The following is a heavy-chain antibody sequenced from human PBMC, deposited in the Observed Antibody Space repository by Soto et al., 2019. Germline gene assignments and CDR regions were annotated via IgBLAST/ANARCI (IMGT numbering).Heavy chain of an antibody. D-gene: IGHD6-13*01. CDR3: ARAAHIAAAGYAFDI. CDR1: GGSFSGYY. CDR2: INHSGST. V-gene: IGHV4-34*01. Sequence: KASETLSLTCAVYGGSFSGYYWRWIRQPPGKGLEWSGEINHSGSTNYNPSLKSRVTISVDTSKNQFSLKLSSVTAADTAVYYCARAAHIAAAGYAFDIRGQGTMVTVSS. J-gene: IGHJ3*02.